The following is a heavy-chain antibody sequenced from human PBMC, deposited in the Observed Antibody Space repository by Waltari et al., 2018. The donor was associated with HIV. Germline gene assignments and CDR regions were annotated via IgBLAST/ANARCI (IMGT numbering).Heavy chain of an antibody. J-gene: IGHJ4*02. V-gene: IGHV1-3*01. CDR1: GYTFTSYA. Sequence: QVQLVQSGAEVKKPGASVKVSCKASGYTFTSYAMHWVRQAPGQRLEWMGWINAGNGNTKYSQKFQGRVTITRDTSASTAYMELSSLRSEDTAVYYCARMRWFGEPFDYWGQGTLVTVSS. CDR2: INAGNGNT. D-gene: IGHD3-10*01. CDR3: ARMRWFGEPFDY.